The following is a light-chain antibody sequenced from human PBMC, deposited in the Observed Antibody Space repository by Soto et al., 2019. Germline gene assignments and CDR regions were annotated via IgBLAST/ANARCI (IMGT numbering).Light chain of an antibody. CDR3: QHYNSYSEA. J-gene: IGKJ1*01. CDR2: AAS. Sequence: DIQMTQSPSSLSASVGDTVTVTCRASQPIGTSLHWYQQKPGKAPKVLISAASRLQSGVPSRFSGSGSGTEFTLTISSLQPDDFATYYCQHYNSYSEAFGQGTKVDIK. CDR1: QPIGTS. V-gene: IGKV1-5*01.